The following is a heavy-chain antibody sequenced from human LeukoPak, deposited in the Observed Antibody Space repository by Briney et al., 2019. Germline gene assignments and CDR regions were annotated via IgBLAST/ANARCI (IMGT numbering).Heavy chain of an antibody. CDR1: GFTVSSNY. D-gene: IGHD1-26*01. CDR3: ARDAGGAYYAY. CDR2: INEDGSAK. J-gene: IGHJ4*02. V-gene: IGHV3-7*01. Sequence: GGSLRLSCAASGFTVSSNYMNWVRQAPGKGLEWVANINEDGSAKYYVDSVRGRFTISRDNAKNSLYLQMNSLRAEDTAVYFCARDAGGAYYAYWGQGILVTVSS.